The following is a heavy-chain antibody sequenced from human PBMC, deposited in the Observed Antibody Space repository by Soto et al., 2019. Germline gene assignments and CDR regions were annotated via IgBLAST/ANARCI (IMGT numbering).Heavy chain of an antibody. CDR2: IIDSGAST. V-gene: IGHV3-23*01. J-gene: IGHJ6*02. CDR3: AKGRSYYYYYGVDV. CDR1: FSGYY. Sequence: FSGYYWSWIRQPPGKGLEWVSDIIDSGASTYYADSVKGRFTISRDNSKSTLYLQMNSLRAEDTALYYCAKGRSYYYYYGVDVWGQGTTVTVSS.